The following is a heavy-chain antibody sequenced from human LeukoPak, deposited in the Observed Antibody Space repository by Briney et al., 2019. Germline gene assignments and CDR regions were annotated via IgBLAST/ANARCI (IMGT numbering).Heavy chain of an antibody. V-gene: IGHV3-21*01. J-gene: IGHJ4*02. CDR1: GFTFSSYS. CDR2: ISSSSSYI. CDR3: ASCYDILTGYPA. D-gene: IGHD3-9*01. Sequence: GGSLRLSCAASGFTFSSYSMNWVRQARGKGLEWVSSISSSSSYIYYADSVKGRFTISRDNAKNSLYLQMNSLRAEDTAVYYCASCYDILTGYPAWGQGTLVTVSS.